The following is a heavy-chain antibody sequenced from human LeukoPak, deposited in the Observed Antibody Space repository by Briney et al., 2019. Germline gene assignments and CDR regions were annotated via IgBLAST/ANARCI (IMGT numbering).Heavy chain of an antibody. J-gene: IGHJ4*02. CDR2: IKTDGSIT. CDR1: GFSFNVYW. V-gene: IGHV3-74*01. Sequence: GGSLRLSCAASGFSFNVYWMDWVRQAPGKGPVWVSRIKTDGSITDYADSVKGRFTISRDNAKNTLYLQMNILRAEDTAVYYCARDPRGPTGYDSSGRDSFDYWGQGTLVTVSS. D-gene: IGHD3-22*01. CDR3: ARDPRGPTGYDSSGRDSFDY.